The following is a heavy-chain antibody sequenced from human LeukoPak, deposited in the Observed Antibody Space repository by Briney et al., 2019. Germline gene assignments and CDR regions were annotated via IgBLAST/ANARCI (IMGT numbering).Heavy chain of an antibody. CDR1: GYTFTSYD. D-gene: IGHD2-2*01. CDR3: ARGGRGCSSTSCLYYYYYYMDV. Sequence: ASVKVSCKASGYTFTSYDINWVRQATGQGLEWMGWMNPNSGNTGYAQKFQGRVTMTRNTSISTAYMELSSLRSEDTAVYYCARGGRGCSSTSCLYYYYYYMDVWGKGTTVTISS. CDR2: MNPNSGNT. V-gene: IGHV1-8*01. J-gene: IGHJ6*03.